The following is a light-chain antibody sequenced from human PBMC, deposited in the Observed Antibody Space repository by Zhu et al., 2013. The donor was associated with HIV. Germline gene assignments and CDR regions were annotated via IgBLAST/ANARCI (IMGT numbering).Light chain of an antibody. V-gene: IGKV1-12*01. CDR3: LQAHSFPWT. CDR2: VAS. J-gene: IGKJ1*01. Sequence: DIQMTQSPSSVSASIGDRVTITCRASQGIDSWLSWYQQKPGEAPKLLIYVASILQSGVPSRFSGSGSGTDFTLTISSLQPEDFATYFCLQAHSFPWTFGQGTKVEIK. CDR1: QGIDSW.